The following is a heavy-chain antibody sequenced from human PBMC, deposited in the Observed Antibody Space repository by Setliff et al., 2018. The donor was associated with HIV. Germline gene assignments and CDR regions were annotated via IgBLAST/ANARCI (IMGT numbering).Heavy chain of an antibody. Sequence: PGESLKVSCKASGYTFTNYGITWVRQAPGHGLEWMGWIGAKNDNTNYARQFQGRVTMTTDTYTNTVYMELRSLTSDDTAVYYCARPAATWDFDYWGQGTLVTVSS. CDR3: ARPAATWDFDY. D-gene: IGHD2-2*01. CDR1: GYTFTNYG. J-gene: IGHJ4*02. CDR2: IGAKNDNT. V-gene: IGHV1-18*01.